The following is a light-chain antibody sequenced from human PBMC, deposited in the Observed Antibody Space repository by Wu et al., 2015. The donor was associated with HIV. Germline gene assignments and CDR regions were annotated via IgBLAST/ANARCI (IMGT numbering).Light chain of an antibody. CDR3: QQYNNWPRT. CDR1: QSVNSN. V-gene: IGKV3-15*01. CDR2: GAS. J-gene: IGKJ1*01. Sequence: VMTQSPAALSMSPGERATLSCRASQSVNSNLAWYQQKPGQAPRLLIYGASTRATGFPARFGGSGSGTEFTLTISSMQSEDFAVYYCQQYNNWPRTFGQGTKVEIK.